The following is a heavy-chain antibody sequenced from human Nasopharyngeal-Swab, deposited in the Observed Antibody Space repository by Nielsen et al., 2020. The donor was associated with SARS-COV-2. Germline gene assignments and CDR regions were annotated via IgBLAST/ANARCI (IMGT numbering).Heavy chain of an antibody. CDR3: ARHSTTVTTVYYYGMDV. V-gene: IGHV3-7*01. Sequence: GESLKISCAASGFTFSSYWMSWVRQAPGKGLEWVANIKQDGSEKYYVDSVKGRFTISRDNAKNSLYLQMNSLRAEDTAVYYCARHSTTVTTVYYYGMDVWGQGTTVTVSS. CDR2: IKQDGSEK. D-gene: IGHD4-17*01. J-gene: IGHJ6*02. CDR1: GFTFSSYW.